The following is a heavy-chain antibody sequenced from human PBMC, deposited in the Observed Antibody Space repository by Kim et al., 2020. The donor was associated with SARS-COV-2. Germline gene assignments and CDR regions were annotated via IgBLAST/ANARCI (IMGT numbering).Heavy chain of an antibody. J-gene: IGHJ3*02. CDR2: ST. CDR3: VTESYDAFDI. V-gene: IGHV3-23*01. Sequence: STYYADSVKGRFTISRDNSKNTLYLQMNSLRAEDTAVYYCVTESYDAFDIWGQGTMVTVSS.